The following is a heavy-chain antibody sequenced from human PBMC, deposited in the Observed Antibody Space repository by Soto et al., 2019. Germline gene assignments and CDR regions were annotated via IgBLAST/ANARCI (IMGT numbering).Heavy chain of an antibody. D-gene: IGHD2-8*01. Sequence: GGSLRLSCAASGFTFSNYAMHWVRQAPGKGLEWVAVIWRDGSDRFYADSMKGRFTISRDNSKNTLYLQVNSLRAEDTAVYYCARGPTGVFYGMDVWGQGTTVTVSS. V-gene: IGHV3-33*08. CDR1: GFTFSNYA. CDR2: IWRDGSDR. CDR3: ARGPTGVFYGMDV. J-gene: IGHJ6*02.